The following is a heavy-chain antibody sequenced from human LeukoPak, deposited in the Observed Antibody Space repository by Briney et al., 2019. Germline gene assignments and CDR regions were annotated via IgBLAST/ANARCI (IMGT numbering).Heavy chain of an antibody. D-gene: IGHD3-22*01. CDR3: ARAYDSSGFPLFDY. J-gene: IGHJ4*02. V-gene: IGHV4-30-4*01. CDR2: IYYSGST. Sequence: SETLSLTCTVSGGSLSSGDYYWSWIRQPPGKGLEWIGYIYYSGSTYYNPSLKSRVSISVDTSKNQFSLKLSSVTAADTAVYYCARAYDSSGFPLFDYWGQGALVTVSS. CDR1: GGSLSSGDYY.